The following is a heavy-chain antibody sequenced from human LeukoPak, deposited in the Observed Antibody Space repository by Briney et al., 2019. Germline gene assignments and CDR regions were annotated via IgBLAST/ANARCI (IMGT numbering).Heavy chain of an antibody. CDR3: TTDWPYGSGSYLKPPAGY. V-gene: IGHV3-15*01. Sequence: GGSLRLSCAASGFSVSSNYMSWVRQAPGKGLEWVGRIKSKTDGGTTDYAAPVKGRFTISRDDSKNTLYLQMNSLKTEDTAVYYCTTDWPYGSGSYLKPPAGYWGQGTLVTVSS. CDR2: IKSKTDGGTT. CDR1: GFSVSSNY. J-gene: IGHJ4*02. D-gene: IGHD3-10*01.